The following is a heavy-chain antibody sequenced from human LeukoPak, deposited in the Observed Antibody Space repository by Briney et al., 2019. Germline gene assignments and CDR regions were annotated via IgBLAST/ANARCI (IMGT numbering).Heavy chain of an antibody. CDR3: ARDRDIVVVVAASLVY. J-gene: IGHJ4*02. V-gene: IGHV3-30-3*01. CDR2: ISYDGSNK. D-gene: IGHD2-15*01. Sequence: GGSLRLSCAASGFTFSSYAMHWVRQAPGKGLEWVAVISYDGSNKYYADSVKGRFTISRDNSKNTLYLQMNSLRAEDTAVYYCARDRDIVVVVAASLVYWGQGTLVTVSS. CDR1: GFTFSSYA.